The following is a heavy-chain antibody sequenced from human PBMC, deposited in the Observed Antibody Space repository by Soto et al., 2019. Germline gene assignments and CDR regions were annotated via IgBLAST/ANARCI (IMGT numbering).Heavy chain of an antibody. CDR1: GFTFSSYA. Sequence: GGSLRLSCAASGFTFSSYAMSWVRQTPGKGLEWVSAISGSGGSTYYADSVKGRFTISRDNSKNTLYLQMNSLRAEDTAVYYCAKRYHTIFGVVTNFDYWGQGTLVTVSS. V-gene: IGHV3-23*01. CDR2: ISGSGGST. J-gene: IGHJ4*02. D-gene: IGHD3-3*01. CDR3: AKRYHTIFGVVTNFDY.